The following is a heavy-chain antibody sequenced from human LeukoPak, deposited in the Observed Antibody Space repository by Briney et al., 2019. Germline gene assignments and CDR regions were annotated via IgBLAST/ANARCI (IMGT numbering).Heavy chain of an antibody. V-gene: IGHV3-30*18. Sequence: PGGSLRLSCAASGFTFSSYGMHWVRQAPGKGLEWVAVISYDGSNKYYADPVKGRFTISRDNSKSTLYLQMNSLRAEDTAVYYCAKDVRFLEWLGAFDIWGQGTMVTVSA. CDR2: ISYDGSNK. D-gene: IGHD3-3*01. CDR3: AKDVRFLEWLGAFDI. J-gene: IGHJ3*02. CDR1: GFTFSSYG.